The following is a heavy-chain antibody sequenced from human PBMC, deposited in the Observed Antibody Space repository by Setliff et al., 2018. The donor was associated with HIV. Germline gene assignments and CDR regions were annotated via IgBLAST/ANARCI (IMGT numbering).Heavy chain of an antibody. V-gene: IGHV1-69*10. CDR3: ARASTYYYGSGIDY. CDR1: GGTFSSYG. D-gene: IGHD3-10*01. CDR2: IIPILGIA. Sequence: ASVKVSCKASGGTFSSYGISWVRQAPGQGLEWMGGIIPILGIANYAQKFQGRVAITADESTTTAYMDLSSLRSEDTAVYYCARASTYYYGSGIDYWGQGTPVTSPQ. J-gene: IGHJ4*02.